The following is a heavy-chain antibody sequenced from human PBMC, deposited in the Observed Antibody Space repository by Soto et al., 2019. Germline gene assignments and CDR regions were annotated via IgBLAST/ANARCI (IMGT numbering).Heavy chain of an antibody. J-gene: IGHJ6*02. D-gene: IGHD3-3*01. Sequence: GGSLRLSCAASGFTFSSYAMHWVRQAPGKGLEWVAVVHYDGAKKYYADSVRGRFTISRDNSENILYLQMNSLRPDDTAVYFCARETSYDFWSGPQTMDVWGQGTTVTVSS. V-gene: IGHV3-30*04. CDR1: GFTFSSYA. CDR2: VHYDGAKK. CDR3: ARETSYDFWSGPQTMDV.